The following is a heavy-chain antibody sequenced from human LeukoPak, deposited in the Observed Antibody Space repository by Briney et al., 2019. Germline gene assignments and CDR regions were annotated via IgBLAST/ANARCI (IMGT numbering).Heavy chain of an antibody. V-gene: IGHV3-21*04. CDR2: ISSSSSYI. Sequence: GGSLRLSCAASGFTFSSYSMNWVRQAPGKGLEWVSSISSSSSYIYYADSVKGRFTISRDNAKNSLYLQMNSLRAEDTAVYYCARDCPETGHSSWTSFYNWFDPWGQGTLVTVSS. D-gene: IGHD6-13*01. J-gene: IGHJ5*02. CDR1: GFTFSSYS. CDR3: ARDCPETGHSSWTSFYNWFDP.